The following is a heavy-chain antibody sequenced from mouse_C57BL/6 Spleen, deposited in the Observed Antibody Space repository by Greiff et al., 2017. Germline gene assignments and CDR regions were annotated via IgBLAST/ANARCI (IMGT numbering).Heavy chain of an antibody. CDR2: IDPSDSYT. CDR3: AREREYDGLRGYAMDY. J-gene: IGHJ4*01. D-gene: IGHD2-4*01. V-gene: IGHV1-69*01. Sequence: VQLQQPGAELVMPGASVKLSCKASGYTFTSYWMHWVKQRPGQGLEWIGEIDPSDSYTNYNQKFKGKSTLTVDKSSSTAYMQLSSLTSEDSAVYYCAREREYDGLRGYAMDYWGQGTSVTVSS. CDR1: GYTFTSYW.